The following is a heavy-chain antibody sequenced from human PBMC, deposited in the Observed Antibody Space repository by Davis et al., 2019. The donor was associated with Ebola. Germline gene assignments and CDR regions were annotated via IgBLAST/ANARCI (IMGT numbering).Heavy chain of an antibody. J-gene: IGHJ4*02. CDR1: GGSISSSSYY. D-gene: IGHD3-22*01. CDR2: INHSGST. V-gene: IGHV4-39*07. Sequence: SETLSLTCTVSGGSISSSSYYWGWIRQPPGKGLEWIGEINHSGSTNYNPSLKSRVTISVDTSKNQFSLKLSSVTAADTAVYYCARGAAQYYYDSSGYYTIYYFDYWGQGTLVTVSS. CDR3: ARGAAQYYYDSSGYYTIYYFDY.